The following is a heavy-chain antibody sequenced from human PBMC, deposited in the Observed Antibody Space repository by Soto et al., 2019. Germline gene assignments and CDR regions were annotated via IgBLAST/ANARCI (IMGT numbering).Heavy chain of an antibody. V-gene: IGHV3-33*01. Sequence: GGSLRLSCAASGFTFSSYGMHWVRQAPGKGLEWVAVIWYDGSNKYYADSVKGRFTISRDNSKNTLYLQMNSLRAEDTAVYYCARDTVGVDSSGYLDYWGQGTLVTVSS. J-gene: IGHJ4*02. CDR3: ARDTVGVDSSGYLDY. CDR2: IWYDGSNK. CDR1: GFTFSSYG. D-gene: IGHD3-22*01.